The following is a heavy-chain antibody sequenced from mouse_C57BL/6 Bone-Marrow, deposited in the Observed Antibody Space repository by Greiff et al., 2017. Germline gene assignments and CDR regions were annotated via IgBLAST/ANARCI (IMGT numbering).Heavy chain of an antibody. CDR2: IDPSDSYT. Sequence: VQLQQSGAELVRPGNSVKLSCKASGYTFTSYWLHWVKQRPGQGLEWIGVIDPSDSYTNYNQKFKGKATLTVDTSASTAYMQLSILTSEDSAVYYCAREGGNYEFAYWGQGTRVTVSA. CDR1: GYTFTSYW. V-gene: IGHV1-59*01. CDR3: AREGGNYEFAY. J-gene: IGHJ3*01. D-gene: IGHD2-1*01.